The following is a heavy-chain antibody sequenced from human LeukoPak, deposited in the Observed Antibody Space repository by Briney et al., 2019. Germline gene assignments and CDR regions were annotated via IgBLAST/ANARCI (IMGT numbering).Heavy chain of an antibody. Sequence: PGGSLRLSCAASGFTFSSYAMNWVRQAPGKGLECVSLISGDGGSTYYANSVKGRFTISRDNSKNSLYLQMNSLRTEDTALYYCAKEYSGSHPSGSWLDPWGQGTLVTVSS. CDR1: GFTFSSYA. CDR2: ISGDGGST. J-gene: IGHJ5*02. V-gene: IGHV3-43*02. CDR3: AKEYSGSHPSGSWLDP. D-gene: IGHD1-26*01.